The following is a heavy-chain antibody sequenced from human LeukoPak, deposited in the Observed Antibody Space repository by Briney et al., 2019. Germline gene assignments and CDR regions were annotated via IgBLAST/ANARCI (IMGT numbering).Heavy chain of an antibody. V-gene: IGHV3-23*01. CDR2: ISGSGGST. D-gene: IGHD3-22*01. CDR3: AKWSYYDSSGYHTNYYYFYMDV. J-gene: IGHJ6*03. Sequence: GGSLRLSCAASGFTFSSYAMSWVRQAPGKGLEWVSSISGSGGSTYYADSVKGRFTISRDNSKNTLYLQMNSLRAEDTAVYYCAKWSYYDSSGYHTNYYYFYMDVWGRGTTVTVSS. CDR1: GFTFSSYA.